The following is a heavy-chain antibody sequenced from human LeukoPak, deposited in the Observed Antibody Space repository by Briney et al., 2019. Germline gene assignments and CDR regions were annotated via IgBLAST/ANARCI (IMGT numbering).Heavy chain of an antibody. CDR2: IYHSGST. D-gene: IGHD3-10*01. CDR1: GGSISSSNW. CDR3: ARGEGILWFGESHNWFDP. Sequence: SETLSLTCAVSGGSISSSNWWSWVRQPPGKGLEWIGEIYHSGSTNYNPSLKSRVTISVDKSKNQFSLKLSSVTAADTAVYYCARGEGILWFGESHNWFDPWGQGTLVTVSS. J-gene: IGHJ5*02. V-gene: IGHV4-4*02.